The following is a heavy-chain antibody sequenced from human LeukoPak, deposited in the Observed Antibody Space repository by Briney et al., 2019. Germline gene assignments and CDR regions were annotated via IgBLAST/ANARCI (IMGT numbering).Heavy chain of an antibody. CDR3: ARGIYNTYLDY. V-gene: IGHV1-46*01. CDR1: GYTFTSYY. CDR2: INPSCGST. J-gene: IGHJ4*02. Sequence: ASVKVSCKASGYTFTSYYMHWVRHTPAQGLEWMGIINPSCGSTRYAQKFQGRVTMTRYTSTSTVYMELSSLRSEDTAVYYCARGIYNTYLDYWGQGTLVTVSS. D-gene: IGHD1-1*01.